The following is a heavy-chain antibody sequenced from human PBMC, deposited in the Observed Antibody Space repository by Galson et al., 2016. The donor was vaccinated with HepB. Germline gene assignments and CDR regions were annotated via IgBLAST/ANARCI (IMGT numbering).Heavy chain of an antibody. D-gene: IGHD3-22*01. V-gene: IGHV3-21*01. J-gene: IGHJ3*02. Sequence: SLRLSCAASGFTLSSYRINWVRQAPGKGLEWVSSISRGGTYKYYAVSVEGRFTISRDNAKNLLYLQMNSLRAEDTAVYFCARDKSSGYSDAFDMWGQGTMVTVSS. CDR1: GFTLSSYR. CDR3: ARDKSSGYSDAFDM. CDR2: ISRGGTYK.